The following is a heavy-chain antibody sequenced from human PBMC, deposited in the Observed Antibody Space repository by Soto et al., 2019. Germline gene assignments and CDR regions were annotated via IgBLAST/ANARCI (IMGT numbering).Heavy chain of an antibody. CDR3: AKSGIFIHRGVEY. Sequence: EVQLLESGGGLVQPGGSLRLSCAASGFTFNNYAMNWVRQSSGKGLEWVSGITGSGDNTYYADSVKGRFTISRDSSKNTLYLQMASLRVEDTAVYYCAKSGIFIHRGVEYWGQGTLVTVCS. J-gene: IGHJ4*02. D-gene: IGHD3-9*01. CDR1: GFTFNNYA. CDR2: ITGSGDNT. V-gene: IGHV3-23*01.